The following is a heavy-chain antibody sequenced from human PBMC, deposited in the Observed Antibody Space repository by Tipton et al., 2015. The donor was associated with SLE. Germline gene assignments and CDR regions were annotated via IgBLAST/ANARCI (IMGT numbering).Heavy chain of an antibody. J-gene: IGHJ4*02. CDR1: GGSISSHY. Sequence: TLSLTCTVSGGSISSHYWSWFRQPPGKGLEWIGYIYYSGSTNYNPSLKSRVTISVDTSKNQFSLKLSSVTAADTAVYYCASNGEDYFDYWGQGTLVTVSS. CDR2: IYYSGST. CDR3: ASNGEDYFDY. V-gene: IGHV4-59*11.